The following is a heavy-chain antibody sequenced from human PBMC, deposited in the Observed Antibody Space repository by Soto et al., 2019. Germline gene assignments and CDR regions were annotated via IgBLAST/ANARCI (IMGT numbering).Heavy chain of an antibody. CDR3: ARITMVRGVIGY. V-gene: IGHV1-8*01. D-gene: IGHD3-10*01. Sequence: ASVKVSCKASGYTFTSYDINWVRQATGQGLEWMGWMNPNSGNTGYAQKFQGRVTMTRNTSISTVYMELSSLRSEDTAVYYCARITMVRGVIGYWGQGTLVTVSS. J-gene: IGHJ4*02. CDR1: GYTFTSYD. CDR2: MNPNSGNT.